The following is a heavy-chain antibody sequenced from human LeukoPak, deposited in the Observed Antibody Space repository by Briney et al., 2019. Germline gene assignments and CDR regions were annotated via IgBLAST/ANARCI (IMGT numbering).Heavy chain of an antibody. CDR1: GGSISSYY. V-gene: IGHV4-4*07. CDR3: ARSSEGRYYYDSSGYSYYYYYMDV. D-gene: IGHD3-22*01. Sequence: SETLSLTCTVSGGSISSYYWSWIRQPAGKGLEWIGRIYTSGSTNYNPSLKSRVTMSVDTSKNQFSLKLSSVTAADTAVYYCARSSEGRYYYDSSGYSYYYYYMDVWGKGTTGTISS. CDR2: IYTSGST. J-gene: IGHJ6*03.